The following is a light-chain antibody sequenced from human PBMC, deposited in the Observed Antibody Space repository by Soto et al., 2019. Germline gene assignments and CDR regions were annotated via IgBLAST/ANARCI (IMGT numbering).Light chain of an antibody. CDR1: QSISSSY. J-gene: IGKJ1*01. CDR3: QQYHNSPLT. CDR2: GAS. V-gene: IGKV3-20*01. Sequence: EIVLTPSPGTLSLSPVERATLSCRASQSISSSYLAWYQQKPGQAPRLLIYGASSRATGVPDRFSGSGSGTDFTLTISGLEPEDFALYYCQQYHNSPLTFGQGTKVDIK.